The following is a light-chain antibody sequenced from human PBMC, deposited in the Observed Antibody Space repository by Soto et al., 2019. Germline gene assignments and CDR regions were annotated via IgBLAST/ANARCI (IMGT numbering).Light chain of an antibody. Sequence: QSVLTQPASVSGSPGQSITISCTGTSSDVGGYNYVSWFQQHPGKAPKLIIYEVTNRPSGTSNRFSGSKSGNTASLTISGLQAEDEADYYCNSYTTSYTWVFGGGTKLTVL. CDR1: SSDVGGYNY. J-gene: IGLJ3*02. CDR3: NSYTTSYTWV. CDR2: EVT. V-gene: IGLV2-14*01.